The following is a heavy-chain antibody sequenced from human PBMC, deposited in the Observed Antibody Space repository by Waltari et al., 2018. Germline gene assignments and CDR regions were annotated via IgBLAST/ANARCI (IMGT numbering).Heavy chain of an antibody. Sequence: QVQLQESGPGLVKPSQTLFLTCPVSGGSISSGSYYWSWIRQPAGKGLEWIGRIYTMASTNYNPSLKSRVTISVDTSKNQFSLKLSSVTAADTAVYYCARVVPAANFDYWGQGTLVTVSS. V-gene: IGHV4-61*02. CDR1: GGSISSGSYY. D-gene: IGHD2-2*01. CDR3: ARVVPAANFDY. J-gene: IGHJ4*02. CDR2: IYTMAST.